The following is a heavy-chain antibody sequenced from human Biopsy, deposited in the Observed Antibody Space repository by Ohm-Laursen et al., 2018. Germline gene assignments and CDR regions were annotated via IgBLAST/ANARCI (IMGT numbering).Heavy chain of an antibody. Sequence: TLSLTWAVSGGSISSDYWSWIRQTPGKGLEWIGYIYYSGSTNYNPSLKSRVTISVDTSKNQFSLRLNSVTAADTAVYYCARATNSTGWPYYYFYGMDVWGQGTTVTASS. CDR3: ARATNSTGWPYYYFYGMDV. J-gene: IGHJ6*02. CDR1: GGSISSDY. CDR2: IYYSGST. D-gene: IGHD2/OR15-2a*01. V-gene: IGHV4-59*01.